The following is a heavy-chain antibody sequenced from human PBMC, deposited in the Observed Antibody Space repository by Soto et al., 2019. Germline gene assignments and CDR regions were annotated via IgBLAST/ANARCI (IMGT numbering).Heavy chain of an antibody. CDR1: GGIFSTYA. V-gene: IGHV1-69*01. CDR2: IIPLFETP. CDR3: ARDGDDYGSGNYYNRIDF. Sequence: QVQLVQSGAEVKKPGSSVKVSCKASGGIFSTYAISWLRQAPGQGLEWMGGIIPLFETPNYAQRFQGSVTTIADDSTSTSHMELSRLRSEDTAVYYCARDGDDYGSGNYYNRIDFWGQGTLVTVSS. J-gene: IGHJ4*02. D-gene: IGHD3-10*01.